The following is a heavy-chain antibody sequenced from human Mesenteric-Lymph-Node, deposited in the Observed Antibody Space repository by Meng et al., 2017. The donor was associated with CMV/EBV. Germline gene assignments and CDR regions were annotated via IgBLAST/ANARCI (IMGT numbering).Heavy chain of an antibody. CDR2: MNPNSGNT. J-gene: IGHJ6*02. CDR1: GGTFSSYA. D-gene: IGHD2-21*01. Sequence: ASVKVSCKASGGTFSSYAISWVRQATGQGLEWMGWMNPNSGNTGYAQKFQGRVTITTDESTSTAYMELSSLRSEDTAVYYCARRAVIAHYYYYYGMDVWGQGTTVTVSS. V-gene: IGHV1-8*03. CDR3: ARRAVIAHYYYYYGMDV.